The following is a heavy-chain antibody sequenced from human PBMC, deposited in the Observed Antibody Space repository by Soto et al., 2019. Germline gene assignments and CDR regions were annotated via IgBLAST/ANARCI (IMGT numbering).Heavy chain of an antibody. CDR2: VSFDGTNK. Sequence: QVQLVESGGGVVQPGRSLRLSCAASGFTFSTHAMHWVRQAPGKGLECVAIVSFDGTNKYHADSVKGRFTISRDNSKNTLSLQMSGLTPEDTAVYYWARGQTGTTTAGGGRIDHWCQGTLVTVSS. CDR1: GFTFSTHA. D-gene: IGHD6-13*01. CDR3: ARGQTGTTTAGGGRIDH. V-gene: IGHV3-30-3*01. J-gene: IGHJ4*02.